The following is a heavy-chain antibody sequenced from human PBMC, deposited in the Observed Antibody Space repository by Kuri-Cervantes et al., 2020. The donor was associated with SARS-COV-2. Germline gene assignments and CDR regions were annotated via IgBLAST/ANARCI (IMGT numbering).Heavy chain of an antibody. D-gene: IGHD3-22*01. V-gene: IGHV4-61*01. Sequence: SGPTLVKPTETLTLTCTVSGFSLSNARMGVSWIRQPPGKGLEWIGYIYYSGSTNYNPSLKSRVTISVDRSKNQFSLKLSSVTAADTAVYYCARGYYYDSSGSHTPYDAFDIWGQGTMVTVSS. CDR3: ARGYYYDSSGSHTPYDAFDI. CDR1: GFSLSNARMG. J-gene: IGHJ3*02. CDR2: IYYSGST.